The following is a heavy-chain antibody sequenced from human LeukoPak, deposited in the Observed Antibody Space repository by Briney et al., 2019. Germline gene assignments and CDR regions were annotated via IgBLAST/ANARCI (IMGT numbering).Heavy chain of an antibody. J-gene: IGHJ4*02. D-gene: IGHD6-13*01. CDR3: ATEGPGYSSSLYGY. CDR1: GYTFTSYG. CDR2: ISAYNGNT. V-gene: IGHV1-18*01. Sequence: ASXKVSCKASGYTFTSYGISWVRQAPGQGLEWMGWISAYNGNTNYAQKIQGRVTMTTDTYTRTDYMEMRSLRSDDTAVYYCATEGPGYSSSLYGYWGQGTLVTVSS.